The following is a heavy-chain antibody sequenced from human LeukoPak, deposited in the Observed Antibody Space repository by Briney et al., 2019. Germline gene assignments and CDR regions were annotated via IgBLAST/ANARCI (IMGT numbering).Heavy chain of an antibody. Sequence: ASVEVSCKASGYTFTGYYMHWVRQAPGQGLEWMGWINPNSGGTNYARKFQGRVTMTRDTSISTAYMELSRLRSDDTAVYYCARVISGWDDFDYWGQGTLVTVSS. D-gene: IGHD6-19*01. J-gene: IGHJ4*02. CDR1: GYTFTGYY. CDR3: ARVISGWDDFDY. CDR2: INPNSGGT. V-gene: IGHV1-2*02.